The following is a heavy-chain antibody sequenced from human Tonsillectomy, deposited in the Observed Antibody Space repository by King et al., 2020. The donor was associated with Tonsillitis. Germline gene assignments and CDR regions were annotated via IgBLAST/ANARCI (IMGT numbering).Heavy chain of an antibody. CDR1: GFTFSSYS. CDR2: IRNIGTYI. J-gene: IGHJ4*02. CDR3: ARKGYCSSTSCPTPFDY. V-gene: IGHV3-21*01. D-gene: IGHD2-2*01. Sequence: VQLVESGGGLVKPGGSLRLSCAASGFTFSSYSMNWVRQAPGKGLEWVSSIRNIGTYISYAYSVKGRFTISRDNAKNSLYLQMNSLRAEDTAVYYCARKGYCSSTSCPTPFDYWGQGTLVTVSS.